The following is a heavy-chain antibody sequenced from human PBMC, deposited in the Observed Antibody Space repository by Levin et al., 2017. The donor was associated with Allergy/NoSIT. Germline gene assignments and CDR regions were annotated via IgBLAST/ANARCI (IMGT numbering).Heavy chain of an antibody. Sequence: LSLTCAASGFTFRGYWMNWVRQAPGKGLEWVANIKEDGSEKYYVDSVKGRFTISRDNARNSLYVQMSSLRAEDTAVYYCARGSSWKAVLNLDYWGQGTLVTVSS. J-gene: IGHJ4*02. CDR2: IKEDGSEK. CDR3: ARGSSWKAVLNLDY. D-gene: IGHD1-1*01. CDR1: GFTFRGYW. V-gene: IGHV3-7*04.